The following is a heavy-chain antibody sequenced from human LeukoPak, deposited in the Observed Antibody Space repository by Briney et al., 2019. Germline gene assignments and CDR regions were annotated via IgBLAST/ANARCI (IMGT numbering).Heavy chain of an antibody. V-gene: IGHV4-38-2*02. D-gene: IGHD6-19*01. CDR2: IYHSGST. CDR1: GYSISSGYY. CDR3: AGIAVAGTDDI. Sequence: SETLSLTCTVSGYSISSGYYWGWIRQPPGKGLEWIGSIYHSGSTYYNPSLKSRVTISVDTSKNQFSLKLSSVTAADTAVYYCAGIAVAGTDDIWGQGTMVTVSS. J-gene: IGHJ3*02.